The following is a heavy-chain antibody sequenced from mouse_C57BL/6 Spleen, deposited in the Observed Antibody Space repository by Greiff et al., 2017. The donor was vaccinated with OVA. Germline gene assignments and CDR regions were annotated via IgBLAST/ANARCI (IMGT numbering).Heavy chain of an antibody. V-gene: IGHV1-20*01. CDR2: INPYNGAT. CDR3: ARRGGSSYGDFDY. D-gene: IGHD1-1*01. Sequence: VQLQQSGPELVKPGDSVKISCKASGYSFTGYFMNWVMQSHGKSLEWIGRINPYNGATFYNQKFKGKATLTVDKSSSTAHMELRSLTSEDSAVYYCARRGGSSYGDFDYWGQGTTLTVSS. CDR1: GYSFTGYF. J-gene: IGHJ2*01.